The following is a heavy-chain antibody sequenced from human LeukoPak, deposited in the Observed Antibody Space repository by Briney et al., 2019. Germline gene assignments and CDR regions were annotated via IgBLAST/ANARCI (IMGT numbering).Heavy chain of an antibody. D-gene: IGHD5-18*01. CDR1: GFTFSSYS. V-gene: IGHV3-21*04. CDR2: ISSSSSYI. J-gene: IGHJ4*02. Sequence: AGGSLRLSCAASGFTFSSYSMNWVRQAPGKGLEWVSSISSSSSYIYYADSVKGRFTISRDNAKNSLYLQMNSLRSDDTAVYYCARDPGYTYGSGLGYWGQGTLVTVSS. CDR3: ARDPGYTYGSGLGY.